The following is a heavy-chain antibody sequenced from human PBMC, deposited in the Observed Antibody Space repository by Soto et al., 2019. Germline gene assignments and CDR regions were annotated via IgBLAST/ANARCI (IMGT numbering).Heavy chain of an antibody. Sequence: GGSLRLSCTASGFTFSSYEMNWVRQAPGKGLEWVSYISSGGITIYYADSVKGRFTISRDNAENSLYLQVISLRAEDTAVYYCARFRNFNYGSGSYYFDSWGQGTLVTVSS. D-gene: IGHD3-10*01. V-gene: IGHV3-48*03. CDR2: ISSGGITI. CDR3: ARFRNFNYGSGSYYFDS. CDR1: GFTFSSYE. J-gene: IGHJ4*02.